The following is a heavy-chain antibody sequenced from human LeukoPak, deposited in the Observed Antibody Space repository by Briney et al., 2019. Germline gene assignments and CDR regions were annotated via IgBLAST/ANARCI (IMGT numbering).Heavy chain of an antibody. CDR3: VRDRGWLTFDS. V-gene: IGHV3-23*01. Sequence: PGGSLRLSCAASGFTFSSYAMSWVRQAPGKGLEWVSSISGSGNRTYYADSVKGRFTISRDNSKNTLYLQMNSLRAEDTAVYYCVRDRGWLTFDSWGQGTLVTVSS. D-gene: IGHD5-24*01. CDR2: ISGSGNRT. CDR1: GFTFSSYA. J-gene: IGHJ4*02.